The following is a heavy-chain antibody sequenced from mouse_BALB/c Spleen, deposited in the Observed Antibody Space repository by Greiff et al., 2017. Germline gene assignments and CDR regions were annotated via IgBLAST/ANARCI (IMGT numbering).Heavy chain of an antibody. CDR2: IYPGDGDT. J-gene: IGHJ2*01. CDR1: GYAFSSYW. Sequence: QVQLKESGAELVRPGSSVKISCKASGYAFSSYWLNWVKQRPGQGLEWIGQIYPGDGDTNYNGKFKGKATLTADKSSSTAYMQLSSLTSEDSAVYFCARGDGPHYWGQGTTLTVSS. V-gene: IGHV1-80*01. D-gene: IGHD1-1*01. CDR3: ARGDGPHY.